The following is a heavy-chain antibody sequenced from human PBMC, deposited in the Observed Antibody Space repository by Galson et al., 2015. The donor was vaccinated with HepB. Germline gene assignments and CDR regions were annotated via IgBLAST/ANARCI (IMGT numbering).Heavy chain of an antibody. CDR1: GFTVSSNY. J-gene: IGHJ2*01. CDR2: IYSGGST. Sequence: SLRLSCAASGFTVSSNYMSWVRQAPGKGPEWVSVIYSGGSTYYADSVKGRFTISRDNSKNTLYLQMNSLRAEDTAVYYCAREADYDILTGSWYFDLWGRGTLVTVSS. D-gene: IGHD3-9*01. CDR3: AREADYDILTGSWYFDL. V-gene: IGHV3-66*01.